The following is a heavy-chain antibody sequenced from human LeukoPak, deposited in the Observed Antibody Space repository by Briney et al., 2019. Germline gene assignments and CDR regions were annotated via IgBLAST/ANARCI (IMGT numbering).Heavy chain of an antibody. V-gene: IGHV3-7*01. CDR3: ARDSPPITIFGVVTSKPKAPYYYYYGMDV. Sequence: PGGSLRLSCAASGFTFSSYWMSWVRQAPGKGLEWVANIKQDGSEKYYVDSVKGRFTISRDNAKNSLYLQMSSLRAEDTAVYYCARDSPPITIFGVVTSKPKAPYYYYYGMDVWGQGTTVTVSS. CDR1: GFTFSSYW. CDR2: IKQDGSEK. D-gene: IGHD3-3*01. J-gene: IGHJ6*02.